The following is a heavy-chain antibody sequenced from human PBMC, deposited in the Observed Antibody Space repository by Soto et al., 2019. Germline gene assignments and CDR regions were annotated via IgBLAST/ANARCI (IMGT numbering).Heavy chain of an antibody. D-gene: IGHD3-10*01. V-gene: IGHV5-51*03. J-gene: IGHJ5*02. Sequence: EVQLVQSGAEMKKPGESLRISCRGSGYTFINYWIAWVRQKPGKGLEWMGVIYPGDSDTMYSPPFQGQVTISVDKSVRTAYLQFNNLKASDTAIYYCARRHLTMNRGQGFDPWGQGTLVTVSS. CDR2: IYPGDSDT. CDR3: ARRHLTMNRGQGFDP. CDR1: GYTFINYW.